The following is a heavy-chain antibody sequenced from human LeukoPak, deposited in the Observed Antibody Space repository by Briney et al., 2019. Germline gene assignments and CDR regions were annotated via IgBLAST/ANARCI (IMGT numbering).Heavy chain of an antibody. CDR1: GFSVDYSC. J-gene: IGHJ3*02. Sequence: GGSLRLSCAVSGFSVDYSCMTWVRQPPGKGLEWVSIIYSGDSTYYADSVKGRFTISRHNSKNTLYLQMNSLRIDDTAVYYCAREGVVGAFDIWGHGTLVTVSS. CDR2: IYSGDST. CDR3: AREGVVGAFDI. D-gene: IGHD2-15*01. V-gene: IGHV3-53*04.